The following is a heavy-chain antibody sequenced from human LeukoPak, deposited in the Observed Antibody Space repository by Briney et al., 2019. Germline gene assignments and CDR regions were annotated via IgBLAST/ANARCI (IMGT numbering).Heavy chain of an antibody. Sequence: RASVKVSXKAPGGTFSSYAISWVRQAPGQGLEWMGRIIPIFGTANYAQKFQGRVTITTDESTSTAYMELSSLRSEDTAVYYCARALDYGSGISPFDYWGQGTLVTVSS. CDR1: GGTFSSYA. V-gene: IGHV1-69*05. J-gene: IGHJ4*02. CDR2: IIPIFGTA. CDR3: ARALDYGSGISPFDY. D-gene: IGHD3-10*01.